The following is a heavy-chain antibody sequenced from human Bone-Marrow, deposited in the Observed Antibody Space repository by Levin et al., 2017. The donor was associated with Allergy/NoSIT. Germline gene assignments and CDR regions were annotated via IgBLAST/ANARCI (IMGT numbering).Heavy chain of an antibody. Sequence: GGSLRLSCAAFGFTFSSYGMHWVRQAPGKGLEWVAVISYDGNNKYYADSVKGRFTVSRDNSKNTLYLHMNSLRAEDTAVHYCATTSDSGYRSTWAPWAGAFDIWGQGTMVTVSS. CDR2: ISYDGNNK. J-gene: IGHJ3*02. CDR3: ATTSDSGYRSTWAPWAGAFDI. V-gene: IGHV3-30*03. D-gene: IGHD6-13*01. CDR1: GFTFSSYG.